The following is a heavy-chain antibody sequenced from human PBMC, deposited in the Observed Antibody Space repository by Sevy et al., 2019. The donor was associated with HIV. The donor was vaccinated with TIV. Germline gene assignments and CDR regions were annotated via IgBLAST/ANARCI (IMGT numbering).Heavy chain of an antibody. Sequence: GGSLRLSCAASGFTFSSYWMSWVRQAPGKGLEWVANIKQDGSEKYYVDSVKGRFTISRDNAKNSLYLQMNSLGAEDTAVYYCARDLGWIQLWADAFDIWGQGTMVTVSS. CDR3: ARDLGWIQLWADAFDI. J-gene: IGHJ3*02. V-gene: IGHV3-7*01. CDR2: IKQDGSEK. CDR1: GFTFSSYW. D-gene: IGHD5-18*01.